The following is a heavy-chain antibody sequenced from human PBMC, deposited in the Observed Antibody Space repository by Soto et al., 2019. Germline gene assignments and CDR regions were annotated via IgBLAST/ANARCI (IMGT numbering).Heavy chain of an antibody. Sequence: EVQLVESGGGLVKPGGSLRLSCAASGFTFTSHNIYWIGQAPGKGLEWVSSISPYDHSFYYADSVKGRFTVSKDNAKSSVFLQMDSLRAEDTAIYYCARELSTIIRAYNWGQGTLVTVSS. CDR3: ARELSTIIRAYN. J-gene: IGHJ4*02. D-gene: IGHD3-10*01. CDR1: GFTFTSHN. CDR2: ISPYDHSF. V-gene: IGHV3-21*02.